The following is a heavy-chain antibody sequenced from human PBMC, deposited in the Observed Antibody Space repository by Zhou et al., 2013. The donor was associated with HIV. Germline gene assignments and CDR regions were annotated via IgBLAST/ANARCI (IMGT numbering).Heavy chain of an antibody. Sequence: QVPVVQSGAEVKKPGSSVRITCKASGVNFGSYAITWVRQAPGQGLEWMGGNIPIFGFINLAQKFQGRVMLSSDESTTTVYMELSSLRSEDTAVYYCARQLNYYDSSALDNSFDYWGQGTLVTVSS. CDR1: GVNFGSYA. CDR3: ARQLNYYDSSALDNSFDY. V-gene: IGHV1-69*05. CDR2: NIPIFGFI. J-gene: IGHJ4*02. D-gene: IGHD3-22*01.